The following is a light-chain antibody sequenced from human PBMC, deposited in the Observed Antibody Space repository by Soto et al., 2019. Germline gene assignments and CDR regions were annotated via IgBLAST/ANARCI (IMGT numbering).Light chain of an antibody. CDR1: QSVTSSY. Sequence: EIVWTQSPGTLSLSPGERATLSCRASQSVTSSYLAWYQQKPGQAPRLLIYVASSRATGIPGRFSGRGSGPDFTLTISRLEPDDFAGYYCPQDGSAPNTFGQGTKREIK. V-gene: IGKV3-20*01. J-gene: IGKJ2*01. CDR2: VAS. CDR3: PQDGSAPNT.